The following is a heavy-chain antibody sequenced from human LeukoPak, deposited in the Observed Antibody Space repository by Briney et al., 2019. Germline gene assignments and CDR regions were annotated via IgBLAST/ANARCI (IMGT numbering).Heavy chain of an antibody. J-gene: IGHJ4*01. V-gene: IGHV3-53*01. CDR3: AREVSRGTYYIDY. Sequence: GGSLRLSCAASGFTVSSTYMTWVRQAPGKGLEWVSLIYSGGSTYYADSVKGRFTISRDNSKNTLYLQMNSLRAEDTAVYYCAREVSRGTYYIDYWGHGTLVTVSS. CDR2: IYSGGST. CDR1: GFTVSSTY. D-gene: IGHD5/OR15-5a*01.